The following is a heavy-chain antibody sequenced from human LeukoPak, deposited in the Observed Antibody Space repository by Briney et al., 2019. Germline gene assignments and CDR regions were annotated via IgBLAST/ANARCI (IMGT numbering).Heavy chain of an antibody. CDR1: GFTFSSYG. CDR3: AKGPGGLGFLHFDY. V-gene: IGHV3-23*01. D-gene: IGHD6-19*01. J-gene: IGHJ4*02. Sequence: GGSLRLSCAASGFTFSSYGMHRVRQAPGKGLEWVSGINVSGGSTFYADSVRGRFTISRDNSKNTLYLQMNSLRAEDTAVYYCAKGPGGLGFLHFDYWGQGTLVTVSS. CDR2: INVSGGST.